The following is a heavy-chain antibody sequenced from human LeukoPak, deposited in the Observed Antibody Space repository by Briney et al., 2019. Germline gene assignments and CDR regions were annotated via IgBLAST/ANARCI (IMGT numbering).Heavy chain of an antibody. V-gene: IGHV3-23*01. CDR2: ISGSGGST. CDR1: GFTFSSYA. J-gene: IGHJ4*02. Sequence: GGSLRLSCAASGFTFSSYAMSWVRQAPGKGLEWVSAISGSGGSTYYADSVKGRFTISRDNSKNTLYLQMNSLRAEDTAVYYCAKSGWTCYYDSSGYWWDYWGQGTLVTVSS. CDR3: AKSGWTCYYDSSGYWWDY. D-gene: IGHD3-22*01.